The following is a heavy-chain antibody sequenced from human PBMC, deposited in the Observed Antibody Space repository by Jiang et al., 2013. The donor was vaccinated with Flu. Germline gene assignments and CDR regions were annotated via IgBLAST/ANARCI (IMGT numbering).Heavy chain of an antibody. CDR2: IYYSGST. Sequence: GSGLVKPSETLSLTCTVSGGSISSYYWSWIRQPPGKGLEWIGYIYYSGSTNYNPSLKSRVTISVDTSKNQFSLKLSSVTAADTAVYYCARLRHSGYDDWGQGTLVTVSS. D-gene: IGHD5-12*01. CDR1: GGSISSYY. J-gene: IGHJ4*02. CDR3: ARLRHSGYDD. V-gene: IGHV4-59*08.